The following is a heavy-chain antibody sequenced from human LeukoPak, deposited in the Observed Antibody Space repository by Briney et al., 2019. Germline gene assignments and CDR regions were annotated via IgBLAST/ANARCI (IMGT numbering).Heavy chain of an antibody. J-gene: IGHJ2*01. V-gene: IGHV4-34*01. D-gene: IGHD2-21*02. CDR3: ARYIRVTANYWYFDL. CDR2: INHSGST. CDR1: GGSFSGYY. Sequence: SETLSLTCAVYGGSFSGYYWSWIRQPPGKGLEWIGEINHSGSTNYNPSLKSRVTISVDTSKNQFSLKLSSVTAADTAVYYCARYIRVTANYWYFDLWGRGTLVTVSS.